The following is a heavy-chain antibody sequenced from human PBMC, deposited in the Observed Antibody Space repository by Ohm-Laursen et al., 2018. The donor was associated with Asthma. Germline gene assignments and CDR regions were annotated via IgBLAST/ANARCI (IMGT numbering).Heavy chain of an antibody. Sequence: SVKVSCKSSGGTFSNYVIGWVRQAPGQGLEWMGIINPSGGSTSYAQKFQGRITLTTDTFTGTAYMELRSLRSDDTAVYYCTRDIGYGDDTFDYWGQGTLVTVSS. D-gene: IGHD4-17*01. J-gene: IGHJ4*02. V-gene: IGHV1-46*01. CDR1: GGTFSNYV. CDR2: INPSGGST. CDR3: TRDIGYGDDTFDY.